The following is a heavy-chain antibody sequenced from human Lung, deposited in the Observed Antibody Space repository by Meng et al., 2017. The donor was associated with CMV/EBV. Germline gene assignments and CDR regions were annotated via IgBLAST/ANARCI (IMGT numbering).Heavy chain of an antibody. V-gene: IGHV3-30*09. CDR2: ISYDGSDK. Sequence: GGSLRLXXAASGFTFSNYAMHWVRQAPGKGLEWVTLISYDGSDKYYTDSVKGRFAISRDNPKNTLYLQMNTVRADDTAIYYCARDPIGGSYRGSHFDYWGQGTLVTVSS. J-gene: IGHJ4*02. CDR3: ARDPIGGSYRGSHFDY. D-gene: IGHD1-26*01. CDR1: GFTFSNYA.